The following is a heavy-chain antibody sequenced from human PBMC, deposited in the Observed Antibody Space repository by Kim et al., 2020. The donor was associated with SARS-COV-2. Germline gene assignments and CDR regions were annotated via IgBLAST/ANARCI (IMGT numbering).Heavy chain of an antibody. V-gene: IGHV3-23*01. CDR2: ISGSGGST. D-gene: IGHD6-13*01. CDR3: GKLTKGAYSSSRYGGLGY. CDR1: GFTFSSYA. J-gene: IGHJ4*02. Sequence: GGSLRLSCAASGFTFSSYAMSWVRQAPGKGLEWVSAISGSGGSTYYADPVKGRFTISRDNSKNTLYLQMNSLRAEDTAVYYCGKLTKGAYSSSRYGGLGYWGQGTLVTVSS.